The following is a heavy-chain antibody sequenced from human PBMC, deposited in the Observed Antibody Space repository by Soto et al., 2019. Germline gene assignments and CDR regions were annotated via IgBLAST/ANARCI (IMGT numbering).Heavy chain of an antibody. V-gene: IGHV3-23*01. CDR3: SKVEMSTIRNSFDP. Sequence: PGESLTLSCTASGFNTRFYSMSWVRQTQGKGLEWVAALSRSGGATYYADSVRGRFTISRDASKDTLFLQMSNLSAEDTALYYCSKVEMSTIRNSFDPWGQGTLVTVSS. CDR2: LSRSGGAT. CDR1: GFNTRFYS. J-gene: IGHJ5*02. D-gene: IGHD1-7*01.